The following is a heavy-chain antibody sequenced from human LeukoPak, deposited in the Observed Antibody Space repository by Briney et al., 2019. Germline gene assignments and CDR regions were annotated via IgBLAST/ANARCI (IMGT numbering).Heavy chain of an antibody. J-gene: IGHJ6*03. Sequence: SETLSLTCTVSGYSISSGYYWGWIRQPPGKGLEWIGSIYHSGSTYYNPPLKSRVTISVDTSKNQFSLKLSSVTAADTAVYYCARTPRVFEYSSSKYYYYYMDVWGKGTTVTVSS. V-gene: IGHV4-38-2*02. CDR3: ARTPRVFEYSSSKYYYYYMDV. CDR1: GYSISSGYY. CDR2: IYHSGST. D-gene: IGHD6-6*01.